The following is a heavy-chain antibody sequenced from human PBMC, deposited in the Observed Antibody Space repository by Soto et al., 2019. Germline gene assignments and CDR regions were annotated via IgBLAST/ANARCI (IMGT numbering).Heavy chain of an antibody. D-gene: IGHD3-3*01. V-gene: IGHV1-18*01. Sequence: QVQLVQSGAEVKKPGASVKVSCKASGYTFTSYGISWVRQAPGQGLEWMGWISAYSGNTNYAQKLQGRVTMTTDTSTSTAYMELRSLRSDDTAVYYCARGGNYDFWSGYTYYYYGMDVWGQGTTVTVSS. J-gene: IGHJ6*02. CDR1: GYTFTSYG. CDR2: ISAYSGNT. CDR3: ARGGNYDFWSGYTYYYYGMDV.